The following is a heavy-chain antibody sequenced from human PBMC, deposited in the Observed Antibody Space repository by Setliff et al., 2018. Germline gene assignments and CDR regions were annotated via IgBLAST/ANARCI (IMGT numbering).Heavy chain of an antibody. CDR3: ARGVVVPAAIGRGFDP. J-gene: IGHJ5*02. CDR1: GGTFSSYA. CDR2: IIPILGIA. D-gene: IGHD2-2*02. Sequence: SVKVSCKASGGTFSSYAISWVRQAPGQGLEWMGGIIPILGIANYAQKFQGRVTITADKSTSTAYMELSSLRSEDTAVYYCARGVVVPAAIGRGFDPWGQGTLVTVSS. V-gene: IGHV1-69*10.